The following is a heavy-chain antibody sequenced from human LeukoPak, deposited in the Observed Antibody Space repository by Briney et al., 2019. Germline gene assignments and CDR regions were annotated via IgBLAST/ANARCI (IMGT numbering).Heavy chain of an antibody. V-gene: IGHV4-4*07. Sequence: SETLSFTCTVSGGSISGFSWNWLRQPAGMGLEWIGRVFASVNTDYNPSLKSRVTMSVDTSKNHFSLRLNSVTAADTAAYYCSRTGYRDTVGSKDAFDVWGHGTLVTVSS. D-gene: IGHD3-16*02. J-gene: IGHJ3*01. CDR1: GGSISGFS. CDR2: VFASVNT. CDR3: SRTGYRDTVGSKDAFDV.